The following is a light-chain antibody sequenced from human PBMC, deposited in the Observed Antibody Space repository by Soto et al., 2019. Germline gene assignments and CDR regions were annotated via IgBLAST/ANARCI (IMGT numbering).Light chain of an antibody. CDR3: QQSYSTPIT. CDR2: AAS. CDR1: RIVISF. V-gene: IGKV1-39*01. Sequence: DIQITQSPSSLSAAVGARVTMTCRASRIVISFLNWYQQKPGKAPKLLISAASNLQSGVPSRFSGSGSGTDFTLTITSLQPEDFATYYCQQSYSTPITFGQGTRREIK. J-gene: IGKJ5*01.